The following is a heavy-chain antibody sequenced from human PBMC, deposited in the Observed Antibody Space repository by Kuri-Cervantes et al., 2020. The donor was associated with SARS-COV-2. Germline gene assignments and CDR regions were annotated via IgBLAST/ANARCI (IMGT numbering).Heavy chain of an antibody. Sequence: GESLKISCAASGFTVSSNYMNWVRQAPGKGLEWVGRIKSKTDGGTTDYAAPVKTRFTISRDDSKNTLYLQMNSLRTEDTAVYYCTTQSSGYYHYWGQGTLVTVSS. J-gene: IGHJ4*02. CDR3: TTQSSGYYHY. V-gene: IGHV3-15*07. D-gene: IGHD3-22*01. CDR2: IKSKTDGGTT. CDR1: GFTVSSNY.